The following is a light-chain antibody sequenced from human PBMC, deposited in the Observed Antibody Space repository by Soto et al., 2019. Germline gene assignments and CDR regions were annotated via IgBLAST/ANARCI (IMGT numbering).Light chain of an antibody. CDR2: EVS. J-gene: IGLJ2*01. CDR1: SSDIGSYNL. V-gene: IGLV2-23*02. Sequence: QSALTQPASVSGSPGQSITISCTGTSSDIGSYNLVSWYQQHPGKAPKLMIYEVSKRPSGVSNRFSGSKSGNTASLTISGLQAEDEADYYCCSYSRSSTLHVVFGGGTKLTVL. CDR3: CSYSRSSTLHVV.